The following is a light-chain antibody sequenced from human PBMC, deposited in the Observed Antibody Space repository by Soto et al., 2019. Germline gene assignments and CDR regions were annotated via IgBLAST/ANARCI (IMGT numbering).Light chain of an antibody. CDR3: SSHTSSSTSYV. CDR2: DVS. J-gene: IGLJ1*01. CDR1: SSDVGGYNY. Sequence: QSVLTQPDSVSGSPGQSITISCTGTSSDVGGYNYVSWYQQHPGKAPKLMIYDVSNRPSGVSNRFSGAKSANTASLTISGLQAEDEADYYCSSHTSSSTSYVFGPGTKVNVL. V-gene: IGLV2-14*01.